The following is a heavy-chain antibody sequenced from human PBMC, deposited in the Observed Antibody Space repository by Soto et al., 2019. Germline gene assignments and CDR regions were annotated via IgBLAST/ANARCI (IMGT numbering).Heavy chain of an antibody. V-gene: IGHV3-30*02. D-gene: IGHD4-4*01. J-gene: IGHJ6*02. CDR3: AKDYSVTSWFSYYYYGMDV. CDR2: IWYDGSNK. CDR1: GFTFSSYG. Sequence: GGSLRLSCAASGFTFSSYGMHWVRQAPGKGLEWVAVIWYDGSNKYYADSVKGRFTISRDNSKNTLYLQMNSLRAEDTAVYYCAKDYSVTSWFSYYYYGMDVWGQGTTVTVSS.